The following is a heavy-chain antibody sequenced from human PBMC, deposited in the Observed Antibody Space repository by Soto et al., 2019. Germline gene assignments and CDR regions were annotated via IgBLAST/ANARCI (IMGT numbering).Heavy chain of an antibody. V-gene: IGHV1-69*13. D-gene: IGHD3-22*01. CDR1: GGTFSSYA. Sequence: SVKVSCKASGGTFSSYAISWVRQAPGQGLEWMGGIIPIFGTANYAQKFQGRVTITADESTSTAYMELSSLRSEDTAVYYCARDYYYDSSGYYWFDPWGQGTLVTVSS. J-gene: IGHJ5*02. CDR2: IIPIFGTA. CDR3: ARDYYYDSSGYYWFDP.